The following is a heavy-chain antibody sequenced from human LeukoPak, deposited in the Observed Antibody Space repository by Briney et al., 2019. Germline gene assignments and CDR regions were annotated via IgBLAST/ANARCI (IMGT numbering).Heavy chain of an antibody. Sequence: ASVKVSCKASGGTFSSYAISWVRQAPGQGLEWMGGIIPIFGTANYAQKFQGRVTMTRDTSTSTVYMEMSSLRSEDTALYYCAREGGSSSWYDYWGQGTLVTVSS. D-gene: IGHD6-13*01. V-gene: IGHV1-69*05. CDR1: GGTFSSYA. CDR2: IIPIFGTA. J-gene: IGHJ4*02. CDR3: AREGGSSSWYDY.